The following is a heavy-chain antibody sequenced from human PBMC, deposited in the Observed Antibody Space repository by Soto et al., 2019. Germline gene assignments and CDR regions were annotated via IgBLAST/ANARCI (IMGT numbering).Heavy chain of an antibody. CDR2: ISAYNGNT. J-gene: IGHJ3*02. CDR3: ARAAADDSRGYARI. Sequence: QVQLVQSGAEVKKPGASVKVSCKASGYTFTSYGITWVRQAPGQGLEWMGWISAYNGNTNYAQKLQDRVTMTTDTSTSTAYMELRSLRSDDTAVFYCARAAADDSRGYARIWGQGTVVTVSS. V-gene: IGHV1-18*01. CDR1: GYTFTSYG. D-gene: IGHD3-22*01.